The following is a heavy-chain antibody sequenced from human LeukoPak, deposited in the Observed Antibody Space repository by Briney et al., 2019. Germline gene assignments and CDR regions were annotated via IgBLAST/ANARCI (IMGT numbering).Heavy chain of an antibody. D-gene: IGHD6-13*01. CDR1: GYTFTNYG. J-gene: IGHJ4*02. Sequence: GASVKVPCKASGYTFTNYGITWVRQAPGQGLEWMGWRSAYNGNTKYAQTLQGRVTMTTDTSTSTAYMELRSLRSDDTAVYYCARDHSSSCQLFDYWGQGTLVTVSS. CDR3: ARDHSSSCQLFDY. V-gene: IGHV1-18*01. CDR2: RSAYNGNT.